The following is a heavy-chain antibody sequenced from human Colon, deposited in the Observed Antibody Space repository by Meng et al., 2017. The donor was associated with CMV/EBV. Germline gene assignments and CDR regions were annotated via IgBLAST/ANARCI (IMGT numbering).Heavy chain of an antibody. CDR3: ARGGGTPIRGVLPFDF. V-gene: IGHV4-34*01. D-gene: IGHD3-10*01. CDR2: IDHPGST. CDR1: GGSFSPYY. Sequence: LQQWGAGLLEPSETLSLTCALYGGSFSPYYWSWSRQSPGKGLEWIAEIDHPGSTNYNPSLKSRVTISIDTSNSHFSLNLTSATATDTAVYYCARGGGTPIRGVLPFDFWGQGTLVTVSS. J-gene: IGHJ4*02.